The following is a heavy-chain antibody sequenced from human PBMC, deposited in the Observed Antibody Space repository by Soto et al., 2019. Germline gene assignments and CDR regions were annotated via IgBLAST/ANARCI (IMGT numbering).Heavy chain of an antibody. CDR1: GGSISSYY. J-gene: IGHJ4*02. Sequence: SETLSLTCTVSGGSISSYYWSWIRQPPGKGLEWILYIYYSGSTNYNPSIKSIVTISVDTSKNQFSLKLSSVTAADTAVYYCARDGGYCSGGSCHSFDXWGQGTLVTVSX. CDR2: IYYSGST. D-gene: IGHD2-15*01. CDR3: ARDGGYCSGGSCHSFDX. V-gene: IGHV4-59*01.